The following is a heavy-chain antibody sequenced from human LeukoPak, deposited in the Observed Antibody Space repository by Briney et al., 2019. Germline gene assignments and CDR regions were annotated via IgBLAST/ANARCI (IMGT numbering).Heavy chain of an antibody. CDR1: GGSISRSSYY. D-gene: IGHD6-13*01. Sequence: SETLSPTCSVSGGSISRSSYYWGWIRQPPGKGLEWIGSIYYSGSTHYNPSLKSRVTISVDTSKNQFSLKLSAVTAADTAMYYCARYREQHHWGQGTLVTVSS. CDR3: ARYREQHH. V-gene: IGHV4-39*07. J-gene: IGHJ1*01. CDR2: IYYSGST.